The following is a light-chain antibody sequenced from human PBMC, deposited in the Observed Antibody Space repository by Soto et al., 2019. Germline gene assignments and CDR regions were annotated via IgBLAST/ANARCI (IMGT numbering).Light chain of an antibody. J-gene: IGLJ1*01. CDR2: SSS. V-gene: IGLV7-43*01. Sequence: QALVTQEPSLTVSPGGTVTLTCSSSTGAVTSGYSPNWIQQKPGQAPRALVYSSSKKHSWTPARFSGSLLGGKAALTLSGVQPEDEAEYYCLLYYDGTYVFGTGTKVTVL. CDR1: TGAVTSGYS. CDR3: LLYYDGTYV.